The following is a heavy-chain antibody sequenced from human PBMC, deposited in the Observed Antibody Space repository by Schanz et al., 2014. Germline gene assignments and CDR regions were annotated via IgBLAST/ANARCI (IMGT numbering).Heavy chain of an antibody. V-gene: IGHV3-23*01. J-gene: IGHJ4*02. CDR1: GFGFSSYS. CDR3: ARDRRNADLDY. Sequence: EVQLLESGGGLIQPGGSLRLSCAASGFGFSSYSMNWVRQARGKGLEWVSAMNESHSTIYYADSVRGRFTISRDNAENTLFLQMNSLRAEDTALYYCARDRRNADLDYWGQGTLVTVSS. D-gene: IGHD1-1*01. CDR2: MNESHSTI.